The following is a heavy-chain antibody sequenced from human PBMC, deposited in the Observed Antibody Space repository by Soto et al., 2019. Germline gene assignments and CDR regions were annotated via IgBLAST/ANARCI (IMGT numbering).Heavy chain of an antibody. Sequence: ETLPLTCTVSGDSSSTFLCRWIRQPPGKGLEWIGYIYNSGSTNYNPSLKSRVTIAVDTSKNQFSLKLSSVTAADTAVYYCARQSGTFSHFDYWGQATPVT. J-gene: IGHJ4*02. D-gene: IGHD3-3*01. V-gene: IGHV4-59*08. CDR2: IYNSGST. CDR1: GDSSSTFL. CDR3: ARQSGTFSHFDY.